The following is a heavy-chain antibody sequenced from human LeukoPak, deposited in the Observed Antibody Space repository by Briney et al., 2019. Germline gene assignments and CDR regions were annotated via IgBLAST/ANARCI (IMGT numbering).Heavy chain of an antibody. CDR1: GYSISDHNYY. CDR2: MYRSGTT. CDR3: ARHINRKQVGQNWFDP. V-gene: IGHV4-39*01. J-gene: IGHJ5*02. Sequence: SETLSLTCTVSGYSISDHNYYWGWLRQPPGKGLQWIGSMYRSGTTYNNPSLRSRVTISVDTSKNQFSLKLRSVTAADTAVYYCARHINRKQVGQNWFDPWGQGTPVTVSS. D-gene: IGHD1/OR15-1a*01.